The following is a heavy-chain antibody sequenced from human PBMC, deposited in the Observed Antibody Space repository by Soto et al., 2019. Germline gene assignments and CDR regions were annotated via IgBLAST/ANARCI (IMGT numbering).Heavy chain of an antibody. Sequence: EVQLLESGGGLVQPGGSLRLSCAASGFTFSSYAMSWVRQAPGKGLEWVSAISGSGGSTYYADSVKGRFTISRDNSKNTLYLQMNSLRAEDTAVYYCAKDLGVLRYFDWLSKPPHDAFDIWGQGTMVTVSS. D-gene: IGHD3-9*01. V-gene: IGHV3-23*01. J-gene: IGHJ3*02. CDR2: ISGSGGST. CDR3: AKDLGVLRYFDWLSKPPHDAFDI. CDR1: GFTFSSYA.